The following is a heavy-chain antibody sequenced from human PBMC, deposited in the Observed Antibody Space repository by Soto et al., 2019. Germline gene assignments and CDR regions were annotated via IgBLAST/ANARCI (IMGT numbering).Heavy chain of an antibody. CDR2: IYPGDSDT. V-gene: IGHV5-51*01. Sequence: PGESLKISCMGSGYKVSTWHNFTSYWIAWVRQMPGEGLEWMGIIYPGDSDTRYSPSFQGQVTISADKSINSVYLQWSSLKASDTATYYCATTTVTTFGTRYYYYGMDVWGQGTTVTVSS. D-gene: IGHD4-17*01. CDR1: GYKVSTWHNFTSYW. J-gene: IGHJ6*02. CDR3: ATTTVTTFGTRYYYYGMDV.